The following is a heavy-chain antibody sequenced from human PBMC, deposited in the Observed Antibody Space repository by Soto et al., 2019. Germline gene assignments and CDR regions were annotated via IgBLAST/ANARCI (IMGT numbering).Heavy chain of an antibody. J-gene: IGHJ6*03. V-gene: IGHV3-23*01. CDR1: GFTVSSYA. D-gene: IGHD4-17*01. CDR2: ISGSGST. Sequence: EVQLLESGGGLVQPGGSLRLSCAASGFTVSSYAMSWVRQAPGKGLEWVSGISGSGSTHSADSVKGRFTISRDRSENTVYPQMDSLRAEDTVVYYCATALRFPFTTGYYTDVCGRVTTVTFSS. CDR3: ATALRFPFTTGYYTDV.